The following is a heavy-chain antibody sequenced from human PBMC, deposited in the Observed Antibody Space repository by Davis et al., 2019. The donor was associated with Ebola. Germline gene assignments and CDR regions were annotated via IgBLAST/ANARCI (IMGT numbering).Heavy chain of an antibody. CDR3: AKDLTGAQDC. CDR1: GFTLSSFG. V-gene: IGHV3-48*01. D-gene: IGHD1-20*01. CDR2: ISTISSTI. J-gene: IGHJ4*02. Sequence: GESLKISCAASGFTLSSFGMNWVRQAPGKGLEWVSYISTISSTIYYADSVKGRFTISRDNAKNSLYLQMSSLRADDTALYYCAKDLTGAQDCWGQGTLVTVSS.